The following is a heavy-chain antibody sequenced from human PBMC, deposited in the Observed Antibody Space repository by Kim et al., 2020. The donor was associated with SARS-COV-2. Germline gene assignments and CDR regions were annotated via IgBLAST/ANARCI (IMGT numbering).Heavy chain of an antibody. Sequence: SVKISCKASGGTFSSYAISWVRQAPGQGLEWMGGIIPIFGTANYAQKFQGRVTITADESTSTAYMELSSLRSEDTAVYYCARGGWDNIWGSYRCNYFDYWGQGTLVTVSS. CDR3: ARGGWDNIWGSYRCNYFDY. CDR1: GGTFSSYA. CDR2: IIPIFGTA. D-gene: IGHD3-16*02. J-gene: IGHJ4*02. V-gene: IGHV1-69*13.